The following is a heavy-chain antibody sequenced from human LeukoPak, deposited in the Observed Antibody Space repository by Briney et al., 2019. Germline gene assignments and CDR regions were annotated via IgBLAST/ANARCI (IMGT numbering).Heavy chain of an antibody. Sequence: SETLSLTCNVSGGSISSNTYFCGWIRRPPGKGLEWIGSIRYSGSTYYNPSLKSRVTISVDTSKNQFSLNVSSLTAADTAVYYCATSDTVYTYNWFDLWGQGTLVTVS. CDR3: ATSDTVYTYNWFDL. V-gene: IGHV4-39*01. J-gene: IGHJ5*02. CDR1: GGSISSNTYF. D-gene: IGHD2-8*01. CDR2: IRYSGST.